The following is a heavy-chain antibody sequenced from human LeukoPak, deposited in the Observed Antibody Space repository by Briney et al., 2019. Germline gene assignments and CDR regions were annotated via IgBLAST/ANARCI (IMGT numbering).Heavy chain of an antibody. V-gene: IGHV3-7*04. Sequence: PGGSLRLSCAGSGFTFSGYWMNWVRQIPGKGLEWVAIIKQDGSEQFYVDSVKGRFTISRDNAKSSLYLQMNSLRDEDTAVYYCAGGRGWLIDYWGQGTLVTVSP. D-gene: IGHD6-19*01. J-gene: IGHJ4*02. CDR3: AGGRGWLIDY. CDR1: GFTFSGYW. CDR2: IKQDGSEQ.